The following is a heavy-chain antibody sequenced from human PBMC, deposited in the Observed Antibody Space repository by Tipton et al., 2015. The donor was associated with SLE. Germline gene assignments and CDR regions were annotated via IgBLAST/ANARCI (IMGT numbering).Heavy chain of an antibody. CDR3: ASRGYSFGYHYFDY. V-gene: IGHV1-69*01. Sequence: QVQLVQSGAEVKKTGSSVKVSCKASGGTFSSYAISWVRQAPGQGLEWMGGIIPIFGTANYAQKFQGRVTITVDESTSTAYMELSSLRSEDTAVYYCASRGYSFGYHYFDYWGQGPLVPVSS. J-gene: IGHJ4*02. D-gene: IGHD5-18*01. CDR2: IIPIFGTA. CDR1: GGTFSSYA.